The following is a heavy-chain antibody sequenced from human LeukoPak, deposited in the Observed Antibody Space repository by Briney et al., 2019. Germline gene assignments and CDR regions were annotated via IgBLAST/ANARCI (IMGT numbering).Heavy chain of an antibody. CDR2: INHSGST. V-gene: IGHV4-34*01. Sequence: SETLSLTCAVYGESFSGYYWSWIRQPPGKGLEWIGEINHSGSTNYNPSLKSRVTISVDTSKNQFSLKLSSVTAADTAVHYCAREYYGDYGGWFDPWGQGTLVTVSS. J-gene: IGHJ5*02. CDR3: AREYYGDYGGWFDP. CDR1: GESFSGYY. D-gene: IGHD4-17*01.